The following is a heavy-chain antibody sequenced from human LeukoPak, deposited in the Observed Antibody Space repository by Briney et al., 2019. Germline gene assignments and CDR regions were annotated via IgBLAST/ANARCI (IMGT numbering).Heavy chain of an antibody. V-gene: IGHV4-59*01. CDR1: GGSISSYF. CDR3: AREGEYCSGGNWYGSDYFDY. CDR2: IYYSGST. D-gene: IGHD2-15*01. Sequence: SETLSLTCTVSGGSISSYFWSWIRQPPGKGLEWIGYIYYSGSTNYNPSLKSRVTISVDTSKNQFSLKLSSVTAADTAVYYCAREGEYCSGGNWYGSDYFDYCGQGTLVTVSS. J-gene: IGHJ4*02.